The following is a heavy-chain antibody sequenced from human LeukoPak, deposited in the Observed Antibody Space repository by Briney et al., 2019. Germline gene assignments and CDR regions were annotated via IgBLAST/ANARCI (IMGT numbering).Heavy chain of an antibody. D-gene: IGHD5-24*01. J-gene: IGHJ5*02. V-gene: IGHV1-69*04. CDR2: IMPAPGVS. CDR1: GGTFSSYV. CDR3: ARSVIEEMSATYNWFDP. Sequence: SVKVSCKASGGTFSSYVISWVRQAPGQGLEWVGRIMPAPGVSNYAQKFQGRVTITADKSTSTAYMELSRLRSEDTAAYYCARSVIEEMSATYNWFDPWGQGTLVTVSS.